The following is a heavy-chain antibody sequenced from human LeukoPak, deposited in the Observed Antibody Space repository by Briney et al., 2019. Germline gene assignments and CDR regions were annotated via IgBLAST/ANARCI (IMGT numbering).Heavy chain of an antibody. V-gene: IGHV1-69*06. D-gene: IGHD3-10*01. J-gene: IGHJ4*02. Sequence: SVKVSCKASGGTFSSYAISWVRQAPGQGLEWMGGIIPIFGTANYAQKFQGRVTITADKSASTAYMELSSLRSEDTAVYYCARDFQALLWFGESRPFDYWGQGTLVTVSS. CDR2: IIPIFGTA. CDR3: ARDFQALLWFGESRPFDY. CDR1: GGTFSSYA.